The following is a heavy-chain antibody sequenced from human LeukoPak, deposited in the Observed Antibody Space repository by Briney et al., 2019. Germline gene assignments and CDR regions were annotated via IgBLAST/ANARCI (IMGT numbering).Heavy chain of an antibody. CDR2: ISSTGGTA. CDR1: GFTFSSYA. V-gene: IGHV3-23*01. Sequence: PGGSLRLSCAASGFTFSSYAMSWVRQAPGKGLEWVSAISSTGGTAYYADSVKGRFTISRDNSKNTLYLQMNSLRAEDTAVYYCAKDRTFSHWGQGTLVTVSS. CDR3: AKDRTFSH. J-gene: IGHJ4*02. D-gene: IGHD3-16*01.